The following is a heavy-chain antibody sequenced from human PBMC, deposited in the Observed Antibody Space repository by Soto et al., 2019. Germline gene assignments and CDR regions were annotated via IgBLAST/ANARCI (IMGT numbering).Heavy chain of an antibody. Sequence: ESLSLTCTVSGGSISSYYWSWIRQPAGKGLEWIGRIYTSGSTNYNPSLKSRVTMSVDTSKNQFSLKLSSVTAADTAVYYCAREMGTEYYDSSVYFTLDYCSQGTRGSVS. D-gene: IGHD3-22*01. J-gene: IGHJ4*02. CDR2: IYTSGST. CDR3: AREMGTEYYDSSVYFTLDY. CDR1: GGSISSYY. V-gene: IGHV4-4*07.